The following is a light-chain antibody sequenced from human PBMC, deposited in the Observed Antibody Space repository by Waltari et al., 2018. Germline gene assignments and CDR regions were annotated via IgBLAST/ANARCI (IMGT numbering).Light chain of an antibody. J-gene: IGKJ1*01. CDR2: AAS. CDR1: QRIDNY. V-gene: IGKV1-39*01. CDR3: QQSDSVPGT. Sequence: IHMTQSPSSLPASVGDRVTLPCRASQRIDNYVIWYQQTPGKAPKLLIFAASRMQSGVPARFSGSGSGTEFTLSISTLQPEDFAAYYCQQSDSVPGTYGQGTRVEI.